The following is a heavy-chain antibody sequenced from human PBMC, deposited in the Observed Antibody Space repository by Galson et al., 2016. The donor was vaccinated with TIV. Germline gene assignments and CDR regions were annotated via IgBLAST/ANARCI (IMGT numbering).Heavy chain of an antibody. CDR2: LYYFGQT. Sequence: SETLSLTCSVSGDSIGTSNFYWGWIRQAPGKGLEWIGSLYYFGQTYYNPSLKSRVTISMDTSKNQVSLRLSSVTAADTAMYFCASDRGIVLVISGGYDAFDVWGHGTMVTVSS. D-gene: IGHD1-26*01. CDR1: GDSIGTSNFY. J-gene: IGHJ3*01. CDR3: ASDRGIVLVISGGYDAFDV. V-gene: IGHV4-39*07.